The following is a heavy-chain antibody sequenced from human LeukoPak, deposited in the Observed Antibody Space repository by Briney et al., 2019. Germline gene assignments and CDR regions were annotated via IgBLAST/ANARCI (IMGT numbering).Heavy chain of an antibody. Sequence: PGGSLKLSCAASGLTFSNHWMHWVRQAPGKGLVWVSRIDGDGSGTSCADSVKGRFTISRDNAKNTSYLQMDSLRAEDSAVYYCATVFDYWGQGTLVTVSS. J-gene: IGHJ4*02. V-gene: IGHV3-74*01. CDR3: ATVFDY. CDR1: GLTFSNHW. D-gene: IGHD4-17*01. CDR2: IDGDGSGT.